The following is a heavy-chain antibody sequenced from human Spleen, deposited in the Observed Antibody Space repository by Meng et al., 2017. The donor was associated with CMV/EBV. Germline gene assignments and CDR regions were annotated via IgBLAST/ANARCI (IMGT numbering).Heavy chain of an antibody. V-gene: IGHV3-74*01. J-gene: IGHJ4*02. CDR3: ARVVAAAGDFDY. CDR2: INSDGSST. CDR1: GFPFSSYW. D-gene: IGHD6-13*01. Sequence: GGSLRLSCAASGFPFSSYWMHWVRQAPGKGLVWVSRINSDGSSTSYADSVKGRFTISRDNAKNTLYLQMNSLRAEDTAVYYCARVVAAAGDFDYWGQGTLVTVSS.